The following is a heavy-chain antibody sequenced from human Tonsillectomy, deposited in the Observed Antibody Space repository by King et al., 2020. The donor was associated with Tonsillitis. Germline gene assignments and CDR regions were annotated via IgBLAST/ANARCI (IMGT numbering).Heavy chain of an antibody. V-gene: IGHV3-30*04. CDR3: ASVSLASEYSSNGYETFDS. D-gene: IGHD6-13*01. J-gene: IGHJ4*02. CDR2: ISYDGSNK. Sequence: QLVQSGGGVVQPGRFLRLSCAASGFTFSSYPMHWVRQAPGKGLEWVAVISYDGSNKYYADSVKGRFTISRDNSKNTLFLQMSSLRASDTAVYYCASVSLASEYSSNGYETFDSWGQGTLVTVSS. CDR1: GFTFSSYP.